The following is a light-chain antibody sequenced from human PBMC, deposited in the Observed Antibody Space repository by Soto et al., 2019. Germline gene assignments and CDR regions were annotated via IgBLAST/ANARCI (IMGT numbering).Light chain of an antibody. CDR2: AAS. CDR3: HQSDTFPAT. Sequence: DIQMTQSPSSVSASVGDRVTITCRASQGIRSWLAWYQQRPGKAPKLLISAASSLQSAVPSRFSGSGSGTDFTLTISSLQPDDFATYYCHQSDTFPATFGGGTKVEIK. CDR1: QGIRSW. V-gene: IGKV1D-12*01. J-gene: IGKJ4*01.